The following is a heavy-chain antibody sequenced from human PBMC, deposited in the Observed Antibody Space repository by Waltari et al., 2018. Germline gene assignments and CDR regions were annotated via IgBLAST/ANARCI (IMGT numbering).Heavy chain of an antibody. CDR2: MNPNSGNT. CDR3: ARRSYDCWSTIYYYGMDV. J-gene: IGHJ6*02. Sequence: QVQLVQSGAEVKKPGASVKVSCKASGYTFTSYDINWVRQATGQGLEWMGWMNPNSGNTDYAQKFQGRVTMTRNTSISTAYMELSSLRSEDTAVYYCARRSYDCWSTIYYYGMDVWGQGTTVTVSS. V-gene: IGHV1-8*01. CDR1: GYTFTSYD. D-gene: IGHD3-3*01.